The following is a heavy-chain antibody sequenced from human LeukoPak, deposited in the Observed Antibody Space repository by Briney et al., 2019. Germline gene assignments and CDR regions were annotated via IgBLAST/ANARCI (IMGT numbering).Heavy chain of an antibody. J-gene: IGHJ3*02. V-gene: IGHV3-33*06. CDR2: IWYDGSNK. CDR3: AKDLESSSSDAFDI. CDR1: GFTFSSYG. D-gene: IGHD6-6*01. Sequence: GGSLRLSCAASGFTFSSYGMHWVRQAPGKGLEWVAVIWYDGSNKYYADSVKGRFTISRDNSKNTLYLQINSLRAEDTAVYYCAKDLESSSSDAFDIWGQGTMVTVSS.